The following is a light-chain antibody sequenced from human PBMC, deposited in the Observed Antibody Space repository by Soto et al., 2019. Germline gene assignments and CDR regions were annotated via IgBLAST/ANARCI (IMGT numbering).Light chain of an antibody. CDR1: SSDVGGYIY. V-gene: IGLV2-14*01. CDR2: EVS. CDR3: SSYTSSSTPFV. Sequence: QSALTQPASVSGSPGQSITISCTGTSSDVGGYIYVSWYQLHPGKAPKLMIYEVSNRPSGVSNRFSGSKSGNTASLTISWLQADDEADYYCSSYTSSSTPFVFGTGTKVTVL. J-gene: IGLJ1*01.